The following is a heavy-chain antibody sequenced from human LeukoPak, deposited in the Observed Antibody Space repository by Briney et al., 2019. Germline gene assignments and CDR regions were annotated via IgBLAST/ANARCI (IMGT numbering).Heavy chain of an antibody. CDR2: IYHSGST. D-gene: IGHD3-10*01. CDR3: ARLRHYYGSGSLNWFDP. CDR1: GYSISSGYY. J-gene: IGHJ5*02. Sequence: SETLSLTCAVSGYSISSGYYWGWIRTPPGKGLEWIGSIYHSGSTYYNPSLKRRVTISVATSKNQFSLKLSSVTAADTAVYYCARLRHYYGSGSLNWFDPWGQGTLVTVSS. V-gene: IGHV4-38-2*01.